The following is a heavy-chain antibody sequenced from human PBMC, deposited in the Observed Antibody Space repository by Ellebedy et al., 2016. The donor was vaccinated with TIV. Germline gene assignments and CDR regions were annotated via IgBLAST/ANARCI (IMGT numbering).Heavy chain of an antibody. V-gene: IGHV3-30*02. Sequence: GESLKISCAASGFIFSSHGMHWVRQAPGKGLEWVAFVHFDGSTKFYADSVKGRFTISRDHFKNTMSLQLSSLRTEDTAVYYCAKVVQGSGWSLGHWGQGILISVSS. CDR2: VHFDGSTK. J-gene: IGHJ4*02. D-gene: IGHD6-19*01. CDR1: GFIFSSHG. CDR3: AKVVQGSGWSLGH.